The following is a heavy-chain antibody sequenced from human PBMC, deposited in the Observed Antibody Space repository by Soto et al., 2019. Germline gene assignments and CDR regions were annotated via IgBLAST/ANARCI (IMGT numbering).Heavy chain of an antibody. Sequence: EVQLVESGGGLVKPGGSLRLSCAASGFTFSSYSMNWVRQAPGKGLEWVSSISSSSSYIYYADSVKGRFTISRDNAKNSLYLQMNSLRAEDTAVYYCARDDDYYDSSGYYRYWGQGTLVTVSS. V-gene: IGHV3-21*01. J-gene: IGHJ4*02. CDR2: ISSSSSYI. CDR3: ARDDDYYDSSGYYRY. CDR1: GFTFSSYS. D-gene: IGHD3-22*01.